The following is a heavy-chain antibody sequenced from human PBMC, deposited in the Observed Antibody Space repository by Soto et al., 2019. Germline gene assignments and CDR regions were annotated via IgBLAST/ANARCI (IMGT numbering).Heavy chain of an antibody. CDR3: AGFYGGTDY. Sequence: GGSLRLSCAASGFTFTNYWMHWVRQVPGKGLVWVSRINSDGSITTYADSVKGRFTISRDNAKNTLYLQLNSLRAEDAAVYYCAGFYGGTDYWGQGTLVTVSS. V-gene: IGHV3-74*01. J-gene: IGHJ4*02. CDR2: INSDGSIT. D-gene: IGHD4-17*01. CDR1: GFTFTNYW.